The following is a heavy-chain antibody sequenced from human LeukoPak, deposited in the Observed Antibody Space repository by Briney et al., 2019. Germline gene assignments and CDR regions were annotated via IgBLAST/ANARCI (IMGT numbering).Heavy chain of an antibody. CDR2: INPNSGGT. CDR1: GYTFTGYY. Sequence: PGESLKVSCKASGYTFTGYYMHWVRQAPGQGLEWMGWINPNSGGTNYAQKFQGRVTMTRDTSISTAYMELSRLRSDDTAVYYCARGPGVRGYYTSYYYYYYYMDVWGKGTTVTVSS. J-gene: IGHJ6*03. V-gene: IGHV1-2*02. CDR3: ARGPGVRGYYTSYYYYYYYMDV. D-gene: IGHD3-3*01.